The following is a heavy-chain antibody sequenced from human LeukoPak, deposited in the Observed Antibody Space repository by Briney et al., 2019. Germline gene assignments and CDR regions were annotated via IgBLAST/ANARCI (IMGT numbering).Heavy chain of an antibody. Sequence: GGSLRLSCAASGFTFSYSWMHWVRQAPGEGLVWVSRINTDGSSTSYADSVKGRFSISRDNAKNTLYLQMNSLRAEDTAVYYCARVLAGYYYYGMDVWGQGTTVTVSS. CDR2: INTDGSST. V-gene: IGHV3-74*01. CDR3: ARVLAGYYYYGMDV. J-gene: IGHJ6*02. CDR1: GFTFSYSW.